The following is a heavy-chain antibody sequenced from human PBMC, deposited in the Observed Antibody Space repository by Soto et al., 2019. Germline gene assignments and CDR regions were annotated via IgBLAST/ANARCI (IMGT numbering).Heavy chain of an antibody. CDR3: ARGRSGTVTPDQFDY. D-gene: IGHD4-17*01. Sequence: QVQLVQSGAEVKKPGASVKVSCKASGYTFTSYGISWVRQAPGRGLEWMGWISAYNGNTNYAQKLQGRVTMTTDTSTSTAYMELRSLRSDDTAVYYFARGRSGTVTPDQFDYWGQGTLVTVSS. J-gene: IGHJ4*02. CDR1: GYTFTSYG. CDR2: ISAYNGNT. V-gene: IGHV1-18*01.